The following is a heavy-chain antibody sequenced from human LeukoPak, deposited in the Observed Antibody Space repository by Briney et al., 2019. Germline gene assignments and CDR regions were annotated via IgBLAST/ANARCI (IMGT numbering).Heavy chain of an antibody. CDR3: AREKSSGWFYFDY. V-gene: IGHV3-11*01. D-gene: IGHD6-19*01. CDR2: ISSSGTTI. CDR1: GFTFSSYA. J-gene: IGHJ4*02. Sequence: GGSLRLSCAASGFTFSSYAMSWIRQAPGKGLEWVSYISSSGTTIYFTDSVKGRFTISRDNAENSLYLQMNSLRAEDTAVYYCAREKSSGWFYFDYWGQGTLVTVSS.